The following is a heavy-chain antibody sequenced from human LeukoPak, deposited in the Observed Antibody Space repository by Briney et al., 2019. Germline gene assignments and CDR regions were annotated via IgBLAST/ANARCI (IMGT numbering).Heavy chain of an antibody. Sequence: GASVKVSCKASGYTFTGYYIHWVRQAPGQGLEYMGWINPNTGGTDYAQKFQGRVTMTRDTSISTAYMELSGLRSDDTAVYYCAKVIEGAVAFDYWGQGTLVTVSS. CDR1: GYTFTGYY. V-gene: IGHV1-2*02. J-gene: IGHJ4*02. CDR3: AKVIEGAVAFDY. D-gene: IGHD6-19*01. CDR2: INPNTGGT.